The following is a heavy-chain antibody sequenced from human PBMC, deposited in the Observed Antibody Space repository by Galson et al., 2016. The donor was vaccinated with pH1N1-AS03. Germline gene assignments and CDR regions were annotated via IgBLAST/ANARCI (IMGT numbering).Heavy chain of an antibody. Sequence: QSGAEVKKPGESLKISCKTSGYIFTSYWVAWVRHMPGKGLEWMGIIYPGDSDTRYSPSFQGQVTISADRAINTAYLPWSSLMASYTAIYYCARQVRDGYNDYFDDWGQGSLVTVSS. CDR2: IYPGDSDT. D-gene: IGHD5-24*01. CDR3: ARQVRDGYNDYFDD. CDR1: GYIFTSYW. V-gene: IGHV5-51*01. J-gene: IGHJ4*02.